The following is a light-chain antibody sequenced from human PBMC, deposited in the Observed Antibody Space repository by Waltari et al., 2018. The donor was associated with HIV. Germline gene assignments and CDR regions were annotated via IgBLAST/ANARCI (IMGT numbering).Light chain of an antibody. CDR2: AAS. CDR1: RRVSSSY. V-gene: IGKV3-20*01. J-gene: IGKJ2*01. Sequence: ENVLTQSPGTLSLSPGDRATLPCRASRRVSSSYLTWYQQRPGQAPRLLIYAASTRATAIPDRFSGSGSGTDFTLTSSRLEPEEFAVYYCQQYCTSPYTFGQGTKVEI. CDR3: QQYCTSPYT.